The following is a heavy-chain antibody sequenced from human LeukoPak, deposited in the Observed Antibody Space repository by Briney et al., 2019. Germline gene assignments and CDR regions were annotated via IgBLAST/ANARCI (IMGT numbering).Heavy chain of an antibody. CDR2: TYYRSKWYN. J-gene: IGHJ5*02. CDR1: GDSVSSNSAA. CDR3: ARASQATGPSAGFDP. Sequence: SQTLSLTCAISGDSVSSNSAAWNWIRQSPSRGLEWLGRTYYRSKWYNDYAVSVKSRISIDPDTSKNQFSLQLKSVTPEDTAVYYCARASQATGPSAGFDPWGQGTLVTVSS. V-gene: IGHV6-1*01. D-gene: IGHD6-25*01.